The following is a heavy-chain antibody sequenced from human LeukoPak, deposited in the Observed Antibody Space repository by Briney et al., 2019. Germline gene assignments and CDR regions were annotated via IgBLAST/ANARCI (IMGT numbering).Heavy chain of an antibody. J-gene: IGHJ4*02. CDR3: TKGTIWLPTDY. V-gene: IGHV3-23*01. CDR1: GFTFSNYA. Sequence: PGGSLRLSCAASGFTFSNYAMFWVRQAPGKGLEWVSVISGSGGGTYYAGSVKGRFTISRDNSKNTLYLQMNSLRTEDTPAYYGTKGTIWLPTDYWGEGTPVTASS. CDR2: ISGSGGGT. D-gene: IGHD5-18*01.